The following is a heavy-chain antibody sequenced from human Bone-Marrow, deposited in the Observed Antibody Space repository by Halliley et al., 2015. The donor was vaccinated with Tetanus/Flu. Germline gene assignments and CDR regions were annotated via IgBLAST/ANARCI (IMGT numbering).Heavy chain of an antibody. Sequence: AVISYDGKSRYHADSVKGRFTISRDNSKSMLFLQMNGLKSEDTAVYYCVKERYCHGASCGALDNWGQGTLVTVSS. D-gene: IGHD1-26*01. CDR2: ISYDGKSR. CDR3: VKERYCHGASCGALDN. J-gene: IGHJ1*01. V-gene: IGHV3-30*18.